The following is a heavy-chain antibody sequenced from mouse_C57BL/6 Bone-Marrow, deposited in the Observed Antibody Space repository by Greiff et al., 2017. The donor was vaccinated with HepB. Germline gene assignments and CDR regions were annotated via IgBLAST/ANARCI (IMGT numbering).Heavy chain of an antibody. V-gene: IGHV5-6*01. J-gene: IGHJ2*01. CDR2: INTGGTYT. CDR1: GSTFSTSG. D-gene: IGHD2-14*01. CDR3: ARDRFDYYFDY. Sequence: EVQRVESGGDLVKPGGSLKLSCVASGSTFSTSGMSWVRQTPDKRLEWVATINTGGTYTYYPDSVKGRFTISKDTAKNTLFLQMSSLKSEDSAIYYCARDRFDYYFDYWGQGTTLTVTS.